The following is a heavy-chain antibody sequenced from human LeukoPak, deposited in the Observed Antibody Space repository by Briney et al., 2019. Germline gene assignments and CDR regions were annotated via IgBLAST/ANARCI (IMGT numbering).Heavy chain of an antibody. D-gene: IGHD1-26*01. CDR2: INHSGST. CDR3: ARHPGWWELRAYDY. Sequence: SETLSLTCAVYGGSFSGYYWSWIRQPPGKGLEWIGEINHSGSTNYNPSLKSRVTISVGTSKNQFSLKLSSVTAADTAVYYCARHPGWWELRAYDYWGQGTLVTVSS. J-gene: IGHJ4*02. CDR1: GGSFSGYY. V-gene: IGHV4-34*01.